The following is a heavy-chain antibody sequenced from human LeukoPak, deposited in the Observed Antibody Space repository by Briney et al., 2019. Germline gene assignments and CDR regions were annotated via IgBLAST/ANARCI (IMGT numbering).Heavy chain of an antibody. CDR1: GFTFSDYY. CDR3: ARRAMIAVATPAVDY. J-gene: IGHJ4*02. V-gene: IGHV3-11*03. D-gene: IGHD3-22*01. CDR2: ISSSSSYT. Sequence: PGGSLRLSCAASGFTFSDYYMSWIRQAPGKGLEWVSYISSSSSYTNYADSVKGRFTISRDNAKNSLYLQMNSLRAEDTAVYYCARRAMIAVATPAVDYWGQGTLVTVSS.